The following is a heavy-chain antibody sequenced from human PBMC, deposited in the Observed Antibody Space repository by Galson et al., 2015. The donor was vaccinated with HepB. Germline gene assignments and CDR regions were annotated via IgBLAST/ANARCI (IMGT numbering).Heavy chain of an antibody. D-gene: IGHD6-13*01. CDR3: ARVLAAGLHWYFDL. Sequence: LSLTCTVSGDSINSGDYYWSWIRQPPGKGLEWIGNIYYSGSTYYKSSLKSRVTISVDTSKNQFSLKLKSVTAADTAVYYCARVLAAGLHWYFDLWGRGTLVTVSS. J-gene: IGHJ2*01. V-gene: IGHV4-30-4*01. CDR1: GDSINSGDYY. CDR2: IYYSGST.